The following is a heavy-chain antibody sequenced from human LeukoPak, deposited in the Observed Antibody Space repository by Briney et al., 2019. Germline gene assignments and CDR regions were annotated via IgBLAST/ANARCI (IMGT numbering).Heavy chain of an antibody. V-gene: IGHV4-59*12. CDR3: VRGTSVSGSYCEDY. CDR1: GGSISSYY. J-gene: IGHJ4*02. D-gene: IGHD1-26*01. CDR2: IYYSGST. Sequence: PSETLSLTCTVSGGSISSYYWSWIRQPPGKGLEWIGYIYYSGSTNYNPSLKSRVTISVDTSKNQFSLKLSSVTAADTAVYYCVRGTSVSGSYCEDYWGQGTLVTVSS.